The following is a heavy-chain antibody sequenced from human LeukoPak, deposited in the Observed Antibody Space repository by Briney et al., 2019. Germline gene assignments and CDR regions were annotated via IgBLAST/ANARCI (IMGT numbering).Heavy chain of an antibody. CDR3: AKESMVRGALYYYYYYYMDV. D-gene: IGHD3-10*01. V-gene: IGHV3-23*01. CDR2: ISGSGGST. CDR1: GFTFSSYG. Sequence: GGTLRLSCAASGFTFSSYGMSWVRQAPGKGLEWVSAISGSGGSTYYADSVKGRFTISRDNSKNTLYLQMNSLRAEDTAVYYCAKESMVRGALYYYYYYYMDVWGKGTTVTISS. J-gene: IGHJ6*03.